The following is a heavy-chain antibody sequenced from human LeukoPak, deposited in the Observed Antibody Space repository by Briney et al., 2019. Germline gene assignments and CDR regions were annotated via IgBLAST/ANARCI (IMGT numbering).Heavy chain of an antibody. CDR2: ISTSRSYI. CDR3: ATVKWPLISRSQYPHGPFDY. CDR1: GFTFRSYS. D-gene: IGHD2-8*01. V-gene: IGHV3-21*04. J-gene: IGHJ4*02. Sequence: GGSLRLSCAASGFTFRSYSMNWVRQAPGKGLEWVSSISTSRSYIYYADSVKGRFTISRDNAKNSLYLQMNSLRAEDTAVYYRATVKWPLISRSQYPHGPFDYWGQGTLVTVSS.